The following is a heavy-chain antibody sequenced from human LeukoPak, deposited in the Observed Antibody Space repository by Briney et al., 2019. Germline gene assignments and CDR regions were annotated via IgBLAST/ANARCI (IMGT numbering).Heavy chain of an antibody. CDR2: IYYSGST. J-gene: IGHJ5*02. CDR1: GGSISSYY. CDR3: ARGHYGSGSPSNWFDP. Sequence: SETLSLTCTVSGGSISSYYWSWIRQPPGKGLEWIGYIYYSGSTNYNPSLTSRVTISVDTSKNQFSLKLSSVTAADTAVYYCARGHYGSGSPSNWFDPWGQGTLVTVSS. V-gene: IGHV4-59*01. D-gene: IGHD3-10*01.